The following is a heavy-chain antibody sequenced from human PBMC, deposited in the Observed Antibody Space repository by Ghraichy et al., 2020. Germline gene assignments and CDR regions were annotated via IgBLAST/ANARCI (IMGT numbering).Heavy chain of an antibody. J-gene: IGHJ5*02. CDR2: IYYSGST. CDR3: AGGELSVYGWFDP. V-gene: IGHV4-59*01. Sequence: SETLSLTCTVSGGSISSYYWSWIRQPPGKGLEWIGYIYYSGSTNYNPSLKSRVTISVDTSKNQFSLKLSSVTAADTAVYYCAGGELSVYGWFDPWGQGTLVTVSS. CDR1: GGSISSYY. D-gene: IGHD6-6*01.